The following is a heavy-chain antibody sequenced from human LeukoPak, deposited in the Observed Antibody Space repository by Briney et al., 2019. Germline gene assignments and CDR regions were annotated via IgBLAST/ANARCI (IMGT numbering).Heavy chain of an antibody. J-gene: IGHJ4*02. CDR2: IYSGGST. CDR3: ARDPSSSSSGSYKGFDY. Sequence: GRSLRLSCAASGFTVSSNYMSWVRQAPGKGLEWVSVIYSGGSTYYADSVKGRFTISRDNSKNTLYLQMNSLRAEDTAVYYCARDPSSSSSGSYKGFDYWGQGTLVTVSS. V-gene: IGHV3-53*01. CDR1: GFTVSSNY. D-gene: IGHD3-10*01.